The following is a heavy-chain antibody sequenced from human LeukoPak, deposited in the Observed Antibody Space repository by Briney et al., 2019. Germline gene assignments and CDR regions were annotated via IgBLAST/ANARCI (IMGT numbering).Heavy chain of an antibody. Sequence: PSETLSLTCTVSGGSISRHYWSWVRQSPGKGLEWIGYIYSSGSTNYNPSLKSRVTISVDTSKNQFSLKLSSVTAADTAVYYCARGAYGDYWGQGTLVTVSS. V-gene: IGHV4-59*11. CDR3: ARGAYGDY. CDR1: GGSISRHY. D-gene: IGHD4-17*01. J-gene: IGHJ4*02. CDR2: IYSSGST.